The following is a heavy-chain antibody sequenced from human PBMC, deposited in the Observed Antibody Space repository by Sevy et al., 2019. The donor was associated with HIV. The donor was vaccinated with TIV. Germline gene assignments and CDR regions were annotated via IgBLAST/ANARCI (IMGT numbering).Heavy chain of an antibody. CDR3: VRGGGRIHDFHY. Sequence: GGSLRLSCAASGFTFSDFYMSWIRQAPGKGLEWVSYISDSGHIKHYEDSVKGRFLISRDNAHNTVHLQMHSLTAEDTADYYCVRGGGRIHDFHYWGRGTLVTVSS. CDR2: ISDSGHIK. D-gene: IGHD3-16*01. CDR1: GFTFSDFY. V-gene: IGHV3-11*01. J-gene: IGHJ4*02.